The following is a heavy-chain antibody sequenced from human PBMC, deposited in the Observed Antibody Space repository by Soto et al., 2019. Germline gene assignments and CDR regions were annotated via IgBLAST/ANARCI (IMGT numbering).Heavy chain of an antibody. D-gene: IGHD6-13*01. CDR1: GGSISSGGYY. V-gene: IGHV4-31*03. CDR2: IYYSGST. J-gene: IGHJ6*02. Sequence: SETLSLTCTVSGGSISSGGYYWSWIRQHPGKGLEWIGYIYYSGSTYYNPSLKSRVTISVDTSKNQFSLKLSSVTAADTAVYYCARRIAAADQTYYYYSGMDVWGQGTTVTVS. CDR3: ARRIAAADQTYYYYSGMDV.